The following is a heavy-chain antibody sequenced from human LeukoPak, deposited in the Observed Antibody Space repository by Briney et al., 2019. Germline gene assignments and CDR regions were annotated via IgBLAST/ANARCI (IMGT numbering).Heavy chain of an antibody. J-gene: IGHJ4*02. CDR1: GGSISSSSYY. Sequence: SETLSLTCTVSGGSISSSSYYWGWIRQPPGKGLEWIGSIYYSGSTYYNPSLKSRVTISVDTSKNQFSLKLSSVTAADTAVYYCARQNSSGWPDYWGQGTLVTVSS. V-gene: IGHV4-39*01. CDR2: IYYSGST. CDR3: ARQNSSGWPDY. D-gene: IGHD6-19*01.